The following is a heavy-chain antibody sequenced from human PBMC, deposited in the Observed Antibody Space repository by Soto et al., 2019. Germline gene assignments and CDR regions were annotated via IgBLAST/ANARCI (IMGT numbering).Heavy chain of an antibody. V-gene: IGHV4-39*01. CDR1: GGSISSSSYY. CDR3: ARHARSTSYYYGMDV. J-gene: IGHJ6*02. CDR2: IYYSGST. Sequence: SETLSLTCTVSGGSISSSSYYWGWIRQPPGKGLEWIGSIYYSGSTYYNPSLKSRVTISVYTSKNQFSLKLSSVTAADTAVYYCARHARSTSYYYGMDVWGQGTTVTVSS. D-gene: IGHD2-2*01.